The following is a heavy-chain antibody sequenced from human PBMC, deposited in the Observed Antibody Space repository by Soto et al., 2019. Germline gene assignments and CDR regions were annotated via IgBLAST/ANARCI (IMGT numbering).Heavy chain of an antibody. Sequence: LRLSCAASGFTFSSYGMHWVRQAPGKGLEWVAVISYDGSNKYYADSVKGRFTISRDNSKNTLYLQMNSLRAEDTAVYYCAKDLRVCSSTSCSSGMDVWGQGTTVTVSS. V-gene: IGHV3-30*18. D-gene: IGHD2-2*01. CDR2: ISYDGSNK. J-gene: IGHJ6*02. CDR3: AKDLRVCSSTSCSSGMDV. CDR1: GFTFSSYG.